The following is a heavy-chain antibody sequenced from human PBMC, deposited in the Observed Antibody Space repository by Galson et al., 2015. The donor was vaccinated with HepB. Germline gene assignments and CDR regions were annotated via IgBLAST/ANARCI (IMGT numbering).Heavy chain of an antibody. CDR1: GDSVSSNSAA. J-gene: IGHJ4*02. Sequence: CAISGDSVSSNSAAWNWIRQSPSRGLEWLGRTYYRSKWYNDYAVSVKSRITINPDTSKNQVVLRMTSMDPVDTATYYCAHGLGLVGPYFDYWGQGTLVTVSS. V-gene: IGHV6-1*01. CDR3: AHGLGLVGPYFDY. CDR2: TYYRSKWYN. D-gene: IGHD3-16*01.